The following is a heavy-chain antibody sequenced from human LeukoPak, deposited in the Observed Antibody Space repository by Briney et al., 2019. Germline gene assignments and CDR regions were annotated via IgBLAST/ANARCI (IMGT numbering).Heavy chain of an antibody. D-gene: IGHD3-16*01. V-gene: IGHV4-34*01. CDR2: INHSGST. J-gene: IGHJ4*02. Sequence: SETLSLTCAVYGGSFSGYYWSWIRQPPGKGLEWIGEINHSGSTNYNPSLKSRVTISVDTSNNQFSLKLSSVTAADTAVYYCASSSIMITFGGVSHYWGQGTLVTVSS. CDR3: ASSSIMITFGGVSHY. CDR1: GGSFSGYY.